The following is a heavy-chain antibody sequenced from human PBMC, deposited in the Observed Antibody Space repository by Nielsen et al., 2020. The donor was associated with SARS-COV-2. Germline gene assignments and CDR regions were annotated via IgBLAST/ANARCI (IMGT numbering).Heavy chain of an antibody. CDR2: INPSGSDT. CDR3: TMCRGITTLDY. Sequence: GGSLRLSCAASGINFDRTPMSWVRQAPGKGLEWVSGINPSGSDTYYTDSVKGRFSISRDNSKNTMDLQMNSLRAEDTARYYCTMCRGITTLDYWGQGILVTVSS. J-gene: IGHJ4*02. V-gene: IGHV3-23*05. CDR1: GINFDRTP. D-gene: IGHD4-11*01.